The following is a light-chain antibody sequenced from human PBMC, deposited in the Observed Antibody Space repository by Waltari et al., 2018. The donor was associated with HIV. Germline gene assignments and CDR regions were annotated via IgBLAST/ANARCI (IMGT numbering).Light chain of an antibody. CDR2: GAS. CDR3: QQYDYWPPWT. J-gene: IGKJ1*01. V-gene: IGKV3-15*01. CDR1: QRVRTN. Sequence: EVLLTHSPATLSVSPGDRTTLSCRASQRVRTNLAWYQQRPGQPPRLLIFGASTRATGIADRFSGSGSGTEFTLNINSLQSEDYAVYYCQQYDYWPPWTFGQGTKVEMK.